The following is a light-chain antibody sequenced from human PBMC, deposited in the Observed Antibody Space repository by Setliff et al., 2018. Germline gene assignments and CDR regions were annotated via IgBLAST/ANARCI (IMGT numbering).Light chain of an antibody. CDR2: EVS. Sequence: SALTQPASVSGSPGQSITISCTGTSSDVGDYKYVSWYQQLPGKAPKLIIFEVSNRPSGIPNRFSGSKSGNTASLSISGLQAEDEADYYCSSYTSLGTRVFGTGTKVTVL. CDR3: SSYTSLGTRV. CDR1: SSDVGDYKY. J-gene: IGLJ1*01. V-gene: IGLV2-14*01.